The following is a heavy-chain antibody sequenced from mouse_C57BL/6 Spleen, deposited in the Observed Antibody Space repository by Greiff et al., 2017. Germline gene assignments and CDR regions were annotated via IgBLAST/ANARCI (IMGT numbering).Heavy chain of an antibody. CDR2: INPSSGYT. Sequence: VQVVESGAELAKPGASVKLSCKASGYTFTSYWMHWVKQRPGQGLEWIGYINPSSGYTKYNQKFKDKATLTADKSSSTAYMQLSSLTYEDSAVYYCARDYYGSSYRWYFDVWGTGTTVTVSS. CDR3: ARDYYGSSYRWYFDV. D-gene: IGHD1-1*01. V-gene: IGHV1-7*01. J-gene: IGHJ1*03. CDR1: GYTFTSYW.